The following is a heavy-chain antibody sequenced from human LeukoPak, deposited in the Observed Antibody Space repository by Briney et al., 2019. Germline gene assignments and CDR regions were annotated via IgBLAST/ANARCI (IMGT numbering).Heavy chain of an antibody. CDR2: IHYSGST. CDR1: GASISSYY. Sequence: PSETLSLTCSVSGASISSYYWSWIRQPPGKELEWIGYIHYSGSTNHNPSPKSRVTISLDTSKNQFSLKLSSVTAADTAVYYCARVHSNIWSFDYWGQGTLVTVSS. J-gene: IGHJ4*02. CDR3: ARVHSNIWSFDY. V-gene: IGHV4-59*01. D-gene: IGHD6-13*01.